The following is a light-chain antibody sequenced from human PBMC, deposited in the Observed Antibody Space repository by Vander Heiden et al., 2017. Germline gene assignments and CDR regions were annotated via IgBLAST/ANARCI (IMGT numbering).Light chain of an antibody. CDR3: QQYYSNPPN. J-gene: IGKJ2*01. CDR2: WAS. CDR1: QSVLYSSNNKNY. Sequence: DIVMTQSPDSLAVSLGERATINCKSSQSVLYSSNNKNYLAWYQQKPGQPPKLLIYWASTRESGVPDRFSGSGSGTDFTLTISSLQAEDVAVYYCQQYYSNPPNVGQGTKLEIK. V-gene: IGKV4-1*01.